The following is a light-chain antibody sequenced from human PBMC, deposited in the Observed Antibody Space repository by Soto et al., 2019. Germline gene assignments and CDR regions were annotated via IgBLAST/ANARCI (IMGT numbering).Light chain of an antibody. Sequence: DIQMTQSPSSVSASVGDRVTITCRASQSISTWLGWYLQKPGTDPKLLIYAASSLQSGVPSRFSGSGAGTEFTLTITSLQPEDFGTYYCQQGDSFPITFGQGTRLEIK. CDR2: AAS. CDR3: QQGDSFPIT. V-gene: IGKV1-12*01. J-gene: IGKJ5*01. CDR1: QSISTW.